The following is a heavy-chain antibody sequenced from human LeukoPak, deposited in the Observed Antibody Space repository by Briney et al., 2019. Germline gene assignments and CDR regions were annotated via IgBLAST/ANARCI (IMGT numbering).Heavy chain of an antibody. J-gene: IGHJ4*02. Sequence: GASVKVSCKASGDGFSTYAISWVRQAPGQGLEWMGGIFPMFETANYAQRFQGRLTITADIATSTAYMDLSSPRSEDTAVYYCARGVTSYGTRLTYWGQGTLVTVSS. CDR3: ARGVTSYGTRLTY. CDR1: GDGFSTYA. CDR2: IFPMFETA. D-gene: IGHD3-16*01. V-gene: IGHV1-69*06.